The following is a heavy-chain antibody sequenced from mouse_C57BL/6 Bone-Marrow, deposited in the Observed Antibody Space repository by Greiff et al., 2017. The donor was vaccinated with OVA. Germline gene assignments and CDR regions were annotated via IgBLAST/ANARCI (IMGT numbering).Heavy chain of an antibody. J-gene: IGHJ3*01. CDR3: ARGGSNYPFAY. CDR1: GYTFTSYG. D-gene: IGHD2-5*01. Sequence: VKLQQSGAELARPGASVKLSCKASGYTFTSYGISWVKQRTGQGLEWIGEIYPRSGNTYYNEKFKGKATLTADKSSSTAYMELRSLTSEDSAVYFCARGGSNYPFAYWGQGTLVTVSA. CDR2: IYPRSGNT. V-gene: IGHV1-81*01.